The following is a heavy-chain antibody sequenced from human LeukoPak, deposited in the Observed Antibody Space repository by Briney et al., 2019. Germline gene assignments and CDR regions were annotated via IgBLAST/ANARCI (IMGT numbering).Heavy chain of an antibody. D-gene: IGHD4-23*01. Sequence: SGPALVKPTQTLTLTCTFSGFSLSTSAVGVGWIRQPPGKALEWLALIYWDDDKRYSPSLKSRLTITKDTSKNQVVLTMTNMDPVDTATYYCAHISGAGNSGYFDYWGQGTLVTVCS. CDR1: GFSLSTSAVG. CDR3: AHISGAGNSGYFDY. CDR2: IYWDDDK. V-gene: IGHV2-5*02. J-gene: IGHJ4*02.